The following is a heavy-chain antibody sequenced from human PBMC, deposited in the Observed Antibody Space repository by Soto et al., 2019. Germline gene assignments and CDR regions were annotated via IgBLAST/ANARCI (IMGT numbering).Heavy chain of an antibody. CDR2: IWDGGSSK. CDR3: ARASYSDQYYFYHYLDV. V-gene: IGHV3-33*01. J-gene: IGHJ6*03. CDR1: GFTFSSYG. Sequence: VQLVESGGGVVQPGGSLRLSCAASGFTFSSYGMHWVRQAPGKGLEWVAVIWDGGSSKYYADSVKGRLTISRDNSKNTLYQQMNSLRSEDTAVDYCARASYSDQYYFYHYLDVWGKGTTVTVSS. D-gene: IGHD4-17*01.